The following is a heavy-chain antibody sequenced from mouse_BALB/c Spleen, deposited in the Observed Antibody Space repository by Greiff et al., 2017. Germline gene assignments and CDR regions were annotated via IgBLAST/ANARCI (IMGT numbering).Heavy chain of an antibody. V-gene: IGHV1-14*01. D-gene: IGHD2-4*01. J-gene: IGHJ4*01. CDR3: ARYDDYDGDYYAMDY. CDR2: INPYNDGT. Sequence: EVQRVESGPELVKPGASVKMSCKASGYTFTSYVMHWVKQKPGQGLEWIGYINPYNDGTKYNEKFKGKATLTSDKSSSTAYMELSSLTSEDSAVYYCARYDDYDGDYYAMDYWGQGTSVTVSS. CDR1: GYTFTSYV.